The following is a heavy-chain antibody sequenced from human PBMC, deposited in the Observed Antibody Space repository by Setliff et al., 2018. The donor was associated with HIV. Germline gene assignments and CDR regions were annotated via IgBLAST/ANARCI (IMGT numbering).Heavy chain of an antibody. Sequence: ASVKVSCKVSGGTLGSYAINWVRQAPGQGLEWIGGIIPEFGVASHSPRMQGRLTIDADKSRTTAYMVLSSLRSDDTAVYYCARNSLVSSGGAFDIWGQGTMVTVSS. CDR2: IIPEFGVA. D-gene: IGHD6-25*01. V-gene: IGHV1-69*10. CDR3: ARNSLVSSGGAFDI. CDR1: GGTLGSYA. J-gene: IGHJ3*02.